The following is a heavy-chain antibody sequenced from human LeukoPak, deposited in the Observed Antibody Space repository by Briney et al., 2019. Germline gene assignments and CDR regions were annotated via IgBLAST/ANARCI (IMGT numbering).Heavy chain of an antibody. J-gene: IGHJ4*02. CDR2: ISSSSSTI. V-gene: IGHV3-48*01. Sequence: GGSLRLSCAASGFTFSSYSMNWVRQAPGKGLEWVSYISSSSSTIYYADSVKGRFTISRDNAKNSLYLQMNSLRAEDTAVYYCARRHSLTTGMNIDYWGQGTLVTVSS. D-gene: IGHD1-1*01. CDR1: GFTFSSYS. CDR3: ARRHSLTTGMNIDY.